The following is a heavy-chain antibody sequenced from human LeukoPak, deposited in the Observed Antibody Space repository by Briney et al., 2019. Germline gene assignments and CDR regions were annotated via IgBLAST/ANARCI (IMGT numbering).Heavy chain of an antibody. CDR1: GFTFSDYY. J-gene: IGHJ4*02. CDR3: ARGTMASDF. D-gene: IGHD3-10*01. V-gene: IGHV3-11*01. Sequence: AGGSLRLSCAASGFTFSDYYMTWIRQTPGKGLGWVSYISISGTTTFYVDSVKGRFTISRVNTKNSLYLQMNSLRAEDTAMYYCARGTMASDFWGQGTLVTVSS. CDR2: ISISGTTT.